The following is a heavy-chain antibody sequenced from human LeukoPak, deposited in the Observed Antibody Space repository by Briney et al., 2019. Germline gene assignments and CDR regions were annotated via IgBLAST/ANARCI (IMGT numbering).Heavy chain of an antibody. CDR3: AKARDSSGYSFFDY. CDR1: GSTFSSYG. D-gene: IGHD3-22*01. J-gene: IGHJ4*02. CDR2: IRYDGSNK. V-gene: IGHV3-30*02. Sequence: GGSLRLSCAASGSTFSSYGMHWVRQAPGKGLEWVAFIRYDGSNKYYADSVKGRFTISRDNSKNTLYLQMNSLRAEDTAVYYCAKARDSSGYSFFDYWGQGTLVTVSS.